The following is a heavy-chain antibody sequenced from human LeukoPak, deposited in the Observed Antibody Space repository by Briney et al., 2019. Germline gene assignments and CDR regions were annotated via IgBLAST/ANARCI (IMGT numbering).Heavy chain of an antibody. CDR3: ASLGGGFQWLVQDFQH. CDR2: IYSGGST. CDR1: GFTVSSNY. D-gene: IGHD6-19*01. J-gene: IGHJ1*01. V-gene: IGHV3-53*01. Sequence: GGSLRLSCAASGFTVSSNYMSWVRQAPGKGLEWVSVIYSGGSTYYADSVKGRFTISRDNSKNTLYLQMNSLRAEDTAVYYCASLGGGFQWLVQDFQHWGQGTLVTVSS.